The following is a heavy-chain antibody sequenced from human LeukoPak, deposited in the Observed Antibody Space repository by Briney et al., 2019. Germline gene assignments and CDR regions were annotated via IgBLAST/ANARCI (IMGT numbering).Heavy chain of an antibody. CDR3: ARGRDGDYGIDYFDY. J-gene: IGHJ4*02. D-gene: IGHD4-17*01. CDR1: GFNFSSYG. V-gene: IGHV3-30*02. CDR2: IRYDGSNK. Sequence: PGGSLRLSCAASGFNFSSYGMRWVRQAPGKGLEWVAFIRYDGSNKYYADSVKGRFTISRDNAKNSLYLQMNSLRAEDTAVYYRARGRDGDYGIDYFDYWGQGTLVTVSS.